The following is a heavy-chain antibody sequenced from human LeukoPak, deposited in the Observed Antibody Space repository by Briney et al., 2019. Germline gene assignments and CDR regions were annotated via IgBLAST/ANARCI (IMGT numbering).Heavy chain of an antibody. Sequence: SETLSLTCAVSGGSISSGGYSWSWIRQPPGKGLEWIGYIYHSGSTNYNPSLKSRVTISVDTSKNQFSLKLSSVTAADTAVYYCARGDSSGYDWGQGTLVTVSS. J-gene: IGHJ4*02. V-gene: IGHV4-30-2*01. CDR2: IYHSGST. CDR3: ARGDSSGYD. D-gene: IGHD3-22*01. CDR1: GGSISSGGYS.